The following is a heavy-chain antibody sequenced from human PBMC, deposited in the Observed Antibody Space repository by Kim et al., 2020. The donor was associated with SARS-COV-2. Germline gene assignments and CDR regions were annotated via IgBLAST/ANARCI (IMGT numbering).Heavy chain of an antibody. J-gene: IGHJ6*02. CDR3: ARVPRHFTTGPRPYYYYGMDV. Sequence: SETLSLTCAVYGGSFSGYYWSWIRQPPGKGLEWIGEINHSGSTNYNPSLKSRVTISVDTSKNQFSLKLSSVTAADTAVYYCARVPRHFTTGPRPYYYYGMDVWGQGTTVTVSS. CDR1: GGSFSGYY. CDR2: INHSGST. D-gene: IGHD3-22*01. V-gene: IGHV4-34*01.